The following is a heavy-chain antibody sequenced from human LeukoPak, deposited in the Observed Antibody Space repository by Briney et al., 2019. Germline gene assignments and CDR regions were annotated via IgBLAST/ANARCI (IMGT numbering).Heavy chain of an antibody. CDR2: ISGSGGST. J-gene: IGHJ4*02. D-gene: IGHD5-18*01. V-gene: IGHV3-23*01. Sequence: PGGSLRLSCAASGFTFSSYAMSWVRQAPGKGLEWVSAISGSGGSTYYADFVKGRFTISRDNSKNTLYLQMNSLRAEDTAVYYCAKSQKIVDTAIHWGQGTLVTVSS. CDR3: AKSQKIVDTAIH. CDR1: GFTFSSYA.